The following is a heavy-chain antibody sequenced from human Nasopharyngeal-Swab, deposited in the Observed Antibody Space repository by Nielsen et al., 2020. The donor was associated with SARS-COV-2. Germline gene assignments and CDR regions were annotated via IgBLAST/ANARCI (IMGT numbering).Heavy chain of an antibody. J-gene: IGHJ4*02. V-gene: IGHV1-18*01. CDR3: ARENSPPTYYDFWSGYSPNYFDY. CDR2: ISAYNGNT. D-gene: IGHD3-3*01. Sequence: ASVKVSCKASGYTFTSYGISWVRQAPGQGLEWMGWISAYNGNTNYAQKLQGRVTMTTDTSTSTAYMELRSLRSDDTAVYYCARENSPPTYYDFWSGYSPNYFDYWGQGTLVTVSS. CDR1: GYTFTSYG.